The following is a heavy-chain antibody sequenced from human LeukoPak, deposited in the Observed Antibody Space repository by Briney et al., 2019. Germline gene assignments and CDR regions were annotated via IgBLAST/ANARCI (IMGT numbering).Heavy chain of an antibody. CDR3: AKDAAYYYESSRHHFDY. CDR2: IRYDGSSY. J-gene: IGHJ4*02. Sequence: GGSLRLSCAPSGFTFSSFGMHWVRHAPGKGLEWVAFIRYDGSSYYYRDSVKGRFTISRDNSKNTLSLQMNSLRAEDTAVYYCAKDAAYYYESSRHHFDYWGQGTLVTVSS. CDR1: GFTFSSFG. D-gene: IGHD3-22*01. V-gene: IGHV3-30*02.